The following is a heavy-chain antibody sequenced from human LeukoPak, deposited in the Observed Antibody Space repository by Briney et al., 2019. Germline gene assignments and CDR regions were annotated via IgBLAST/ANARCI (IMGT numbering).Heavy chain of an antibody. D-gene: IGHD4-17*01. Sequence: ASVKVSCKASGYTFTGYYMHWVRQAPGQGLEWMGWISAYNGNTNYAQKLQGRVTMTTDTSTSTAYMELRSLRSDDTAVYYCARGSYGDYSLYRWGQGTMVTVSS. CDR2: ISAYNGNT. CDR3: ARGSYGDYSLYR. J-gene: IGHJ3*01. CDR1: GYTFTGYY. V-gene: IGHV1-18*04.